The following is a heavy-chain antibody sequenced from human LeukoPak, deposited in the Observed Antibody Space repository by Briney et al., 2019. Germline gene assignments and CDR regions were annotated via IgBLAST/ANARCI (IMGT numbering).Heavy chain of an antibody. V-gene: IGHV1-8*01. CDR1: GYTFTSYD. D-gene: IGHD3-16*02. J-gene: IGHJ4*02. CDR2: MNPNSGNT. Sequence: ASVKVSCKASGYTFTSYDINWVRQAPGQGLEWMGRMNPNSGNTVYAQKFQGRVTMTRNTSISTAYMELSSLRSEDTAVYYCARAVPGPAPASYRFDYWGQGTLVTVSS. CDR3: ARAVPGPAPASYRFDY.